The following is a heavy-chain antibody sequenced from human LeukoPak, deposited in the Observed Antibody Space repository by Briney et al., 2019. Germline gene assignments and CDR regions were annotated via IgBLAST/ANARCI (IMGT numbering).Heavy chain of an antibody. CDR3: ARDWGYSSGYYEFDY. J-gene: IGHJ4*02. CDR1: GGTFSSYA. CDR2: IIPIFGTA. V-gene: IGHV1-69*01. D-gene: IGHD3-22*01. Sequence: SVKVSRKASGGTFSSYAISWVRQAPGQGLEWMGGIIPIFGTANYAQKFQGRVTITADESTSTAYMELSSLRSEDTAVYYCARDWGYSSGYYEFDYWGQGTLVTVSS.